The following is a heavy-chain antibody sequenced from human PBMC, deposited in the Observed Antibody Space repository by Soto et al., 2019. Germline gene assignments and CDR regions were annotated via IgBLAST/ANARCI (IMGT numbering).Heavy chain of an antibody. J-gene: IGHJ4*02. V-gene: IGHV3-23*01. D-gene: IGHD4-17*01. Sequence: EVQVLESGGGLVQPGGSLRLSCVGSGFTFSSHSITWVRQTPVKGLEWVSGITGGGDITWYRDSVRGRFTLSRDNSKNTAYLQMNSLRADDTAVYYCARWSGYGDVWGQGTLVTVSS. CDR3: ARWSGYGDV. CDR1: GFTFSSHS. CDR2: ITGGGDIT.